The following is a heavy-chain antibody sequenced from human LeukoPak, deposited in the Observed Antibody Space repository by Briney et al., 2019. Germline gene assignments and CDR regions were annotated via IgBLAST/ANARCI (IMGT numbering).Heavy chain of an antibody. CDR3: ARGSADSSGYSNYYYYYGMDV. CDR2: IYYSGST. Sequence: PSQTLSLTCTVSGGSISSGGYYWSWIRQHPGKGLEWIGYIYYSGSTYYNPSLKSQVTISVDTSKNQFSLKLSSVTAADTAVYYCARGSADSSGYSNYYYYYGMDVWGQGTTVTVSS. V-gene: IGHV4-31*01. CDR1: GGSISSGGYY. J-gene: IGHJ6*02. D-gene: IGHD3-22*01.